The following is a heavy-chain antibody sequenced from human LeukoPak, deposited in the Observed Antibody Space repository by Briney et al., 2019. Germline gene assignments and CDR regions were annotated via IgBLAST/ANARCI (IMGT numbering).Heavy chain of an antibody. CDR2: IYYSGST. CDR3: TATTYYYGSGT. J-gene: IGHJ5*02. CDR1: GGSISSGDYY. Sequence: SETLSLTCTVSGGSISSGDYYWSWIRQPPGKGLEWIGYIYYSGSTYYNPSLKSRVTISVDTSTNQFSLKLSSVTAADTAVYYCTATTYYYGSGTWGQGTLVTVSS. D-gene: IGHD3-10*01. V-gene: IGHV4-30-4*01.